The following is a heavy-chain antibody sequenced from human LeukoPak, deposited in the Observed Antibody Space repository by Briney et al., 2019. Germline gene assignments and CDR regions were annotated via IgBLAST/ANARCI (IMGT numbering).Heavy chain of an antibody. V-gene: IGHV3-53*01. D-gene: IGHD5-12*01. Sequence: GGSLRLSCAASGFTVSGNYLSWVRQAPGKGLEWVSVIYSGVGTYYADSVKGRFTISRDNSKNTLYLQMNSLRAEDTAVYYCARHTTTGNSGYLRDWYYFDYWGQGTLVTVSS. J-gene: IGHJ4*02. CDR3: ARHTTTGNSGYLRDWYYFDY. CDR2: IYSGVGT. CDR1: GFTVSGNY.